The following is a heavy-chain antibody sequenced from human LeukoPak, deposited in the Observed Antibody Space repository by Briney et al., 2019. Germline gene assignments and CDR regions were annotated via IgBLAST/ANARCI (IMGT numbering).Heavy chain of an antibody. J-gene: IGHJ4*02. Sequence: ASVKVSCKASGYTFTDYYMHWVRQAPGQGLEWMGWINPNTGGTNYAQKFQGRVTISRHTSISTAFIELTRLRSDGTAVYYCARDAGKRTVGYDFWGGSHFDSWGQGTLVTVSS. CDR1: GYTFTDYY. V-gene: IGHV1-2*02. CDR2: INPNTGGT. D-gene: IGHD3-3*01. CDR3: ARDAGKRTVGYDFWGGSHFDS.